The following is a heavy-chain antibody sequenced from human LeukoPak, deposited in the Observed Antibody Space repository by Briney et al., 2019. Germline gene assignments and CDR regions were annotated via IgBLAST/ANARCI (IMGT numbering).Heavy chain of an antibody. V-gene: IGHV4-34*01. D-gene: IGHD6-25*01. CDR3: ARETAAGRAFDI. CDR2: INHSGST. J-gene: IGHJ3*02. Sequence: SETLSLTCAVYGGSFSGYYWSWIRQPPGKGLEWIGEINHSGSTNYNPSLKSRVTISVDTSKNQFSLKLSSVTAADTAVYYCARETAAGRAFDIWGQGTMVTVSS. CDR1: GGSFSGYY.